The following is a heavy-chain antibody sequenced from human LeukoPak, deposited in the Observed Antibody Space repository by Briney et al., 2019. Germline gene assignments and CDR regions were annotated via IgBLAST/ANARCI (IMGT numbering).Heavy chain of an antibody. CDR3: ARVNIVVVPAGGYFDY. CDR1: GYTFTSYG. J-gene: IGHJ4*02. Sequence: ASVKVSCKASGYTFTSYGISWVRQAPGQGLEWMGWISAYNGNTNYAQKLQGRVTMTTDTSTSTAYMELRSLRSDDTAVYYCARVNIVVVPAGGYFDYWGQGTLVTVSS. CDR2: ISAYNGNT. D-gene: IGHD2-2*01. V-gene: IGHV1-18*01.